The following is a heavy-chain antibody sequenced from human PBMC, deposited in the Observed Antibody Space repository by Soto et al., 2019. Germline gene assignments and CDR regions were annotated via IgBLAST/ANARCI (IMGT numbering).Heavy chain of an antibody. D-gene: IGHD6-6*01. Sequence: SETLSLTCTVSGGSISSYYWSWIRQPPGKGLEWIGYIYYSGSTNYNPSLKSRVNISVDTSKNQFSLKLSSVTAADTAVYYCARPGSSENYYMDVWGKGTTVTVSS. CDR2: IYYSGST. J-gene: IGHJ6*03. V-gene: IGHV4-59*08. CDR3: ARPGSSENYYMDV. CDR1: GGSISSYY.